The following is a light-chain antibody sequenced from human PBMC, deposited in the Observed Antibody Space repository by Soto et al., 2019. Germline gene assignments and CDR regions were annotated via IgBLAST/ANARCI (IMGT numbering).Light chain of an antibody. Sequence: EIVLTQSPATLSLSPGERATLSCGASQTISNNFLAWYQQRPGLAPRLLIYDASNRAAGIPDRFSGSGSGTDFTITISRLKPEDFAVYYCQQFDKLITFGGGTKVEI. J-gene: IGKJ4*01. CDR3: QQFDKLIT. CDR1: QTISNNF. V-gene: IGKV3D-20*01. CDR2: DAS.